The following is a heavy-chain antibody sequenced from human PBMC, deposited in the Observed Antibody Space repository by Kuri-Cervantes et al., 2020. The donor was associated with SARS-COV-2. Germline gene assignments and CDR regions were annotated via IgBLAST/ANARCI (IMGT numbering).Heavy chain of an antibody. J-gene: IGHJ6*03. CDR3: AREGDYSDFRRPNYYYYYMDV. D-gene: IGHD4-11*01. CDR1: GYAFIDYH. V-gene: IGHV1-2*02. CDR2: INPNSGGT. Sequence: ASVKVSCKASGYAFIDYHMRWVRQAPGQGLEWMGWINPNSGGTNYAQKFQGRVTMTRDTSISTAYMELSRLRSDDTAVYYCAREGDYSDFRRPNYYYYYMDVWGKGTTVTVSS.